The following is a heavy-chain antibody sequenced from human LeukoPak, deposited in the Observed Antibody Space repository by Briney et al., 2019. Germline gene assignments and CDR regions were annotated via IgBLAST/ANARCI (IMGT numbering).Heavy chain of an antibody. D-gene: IGHD3-16*01. J-gene: IGHJ4*02. CDR3: TRGHWALDC. V-gene: IGHV4-59*01. CDR1: RVSTSDYY. CDR2: IHHTGSF. Sequence: SETLFLTCTIFRVSTSDYYWSWVRQPPGKGLEWIGYIHHTGSFDYNPSLNSRATISLDTSKNQFSLKLTSVTAADTAVYYCTRGHWALDCWGQGPLVIVSS.